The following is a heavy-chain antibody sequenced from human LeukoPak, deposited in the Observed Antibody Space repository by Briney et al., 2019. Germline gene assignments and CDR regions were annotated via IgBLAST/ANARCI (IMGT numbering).Heavy chain of an antibody. Sequence: ASVEVSCKASGYTFTSYAMNWVRQAPGQGLEWMGWINTNTGNPTYAQGFTGRFVFSLDTSVSTAYLQISSLKAEVTAVYYCARGPPERLLYSYYYGMDVWGQGTTVTVSS. V-gene: IGHV7-4-1*02. CDR3: ARGPPERLLYSYYYGMDV. CDR1: GYTFTSYA. D-gene: IGHD2-2*02. CDR2: INTNTGNP. J-gene: IGHJ6*02.